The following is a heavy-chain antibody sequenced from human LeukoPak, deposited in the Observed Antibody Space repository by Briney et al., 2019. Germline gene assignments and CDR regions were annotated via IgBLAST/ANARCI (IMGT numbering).Heavy chain of an antibody. CDR2: IIPIFGTA. V-gene: IGHV1-69*01. CDR1: GGTFSSYA. D-gene: IGHD3-10*01. CDR3: ARALLYGSGSYYLDY. J-gene: IGHJ4*02. Sequence: ASVKVSCKASGGTFSSYAISWVRQAPGQGLEWMGGIIPIFGTANYAQKFQGRVTITADESTSTAYMELSSLRSEDTAVYYCARALLYGSGSYYLDYWGQGTLVTVSS.